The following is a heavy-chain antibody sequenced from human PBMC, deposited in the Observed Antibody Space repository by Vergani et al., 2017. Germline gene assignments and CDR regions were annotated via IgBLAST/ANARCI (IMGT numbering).Heavy chain of an antibody. CDR2: ISWNSVDI. D-gene: IGHD2-2*01. V-gene: IGHV3-9*01. Sequence: EVQVVESGGGLVQPGRSLRLSCAASGFTFENYAMHWVRQAPGKGLEWVSGISWNSVDIGYADSVKGRFTISRVNAKNSLYLQMNSLRAEDTAVYYCAKGCPGTSCGYYYYYMDVWGKGTTVTVSS. CDR3: AKGCPGTSCGYYYYYMDV. J-gene: IGHJ6*03. CDR1: GFTFENYA.